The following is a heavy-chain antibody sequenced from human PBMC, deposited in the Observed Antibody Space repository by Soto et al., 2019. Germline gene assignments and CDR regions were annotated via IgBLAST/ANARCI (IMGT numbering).Heavy chain of an antibody. V-gene: IGHV3-30-3*01. J-gene: IGHJ3*02. CDR3: ARACYDSSGCKGAFDI. Sequence: QVQLVESGGGVVQPGWSLRLSCAASGFTFSSYAMHWVRQAPGKGLEWVAVISYDGSNKYYADSVKGRFTISRDNSKNTLYLQMNSLRAEDTAVYYCARACYDSSGCKGAFDIWGQGTMVTVSS. CDR1: GFTFSSYA. CDR2: ISYDGSNK. D-gene: IGHD3-22*01.